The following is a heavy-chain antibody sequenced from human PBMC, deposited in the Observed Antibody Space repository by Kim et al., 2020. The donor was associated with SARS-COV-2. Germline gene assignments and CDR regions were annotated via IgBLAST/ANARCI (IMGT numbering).Heavy chain of an antibody. CDR1: GGSFSGYY. CDR2: INPSGTT. Sequence: SETLSLTCTVYGGSFSGYYGHWIRQPPGKGLEWIGEINPSGTTTFNPSLMSRVTISLDTSKNRFSLRLTSVTAADTAVFYCARGGENYFDSWGQGSLVTVSS. V-gene: IGHV4-34*01. J-gene: IGHJ4*02. D-gene: IGHD3-16*01. CDR3: ARGGENYFDS.